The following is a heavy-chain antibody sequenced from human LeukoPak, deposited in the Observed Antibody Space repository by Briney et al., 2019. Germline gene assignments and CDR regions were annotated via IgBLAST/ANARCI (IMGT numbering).Heavy chain of an antibody. CDR3: ARRAVGMGGSYYFDY. CDR2: IYYSGST. Sequence: SETLSLTCAVYGGSFSGYYWSWIRQPPGRGLEWIGSIYYSGSTYYNPSLKSRVTISVDTSKNQFSLKLSSVTAADTAVYYCARRAVGMGGSYYFDYWGQGTLVTVSS. V-gene: IGHV4-34*01. D-gene: IGHD5-12*01. CDR1: GGSFSGYY. J-gene: IGHJ4*02.